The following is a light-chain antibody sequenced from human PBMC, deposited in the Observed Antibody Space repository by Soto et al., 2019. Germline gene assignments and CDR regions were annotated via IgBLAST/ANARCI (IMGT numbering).Light chain of an antibody. CDR3: QQSYSTWT. CDR2: DAS. V-gene: IGKV1-39*01. Sequence: DIQMTQSPSSLSASVVDRVTITCQASQNINNYLNWYQQKPGRAPKLLIYDASNLEAGVPSRFRGSGSGTDFTLTISSLQPEDFATYYCQQSYSTWTFGQGTKVDIK. CDR1: QNINNY. J-gene: IGKJ1*01.